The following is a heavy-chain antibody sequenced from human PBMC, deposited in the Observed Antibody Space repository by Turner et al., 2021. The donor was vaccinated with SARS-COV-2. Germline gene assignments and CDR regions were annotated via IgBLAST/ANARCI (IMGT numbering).Heavy chain of an antibody. D-gene: IGHD2-2*01. V-gene: IGHV1-24*01. CDR1: GYTLTELS. CDR3: ATGYQLRVNWFDP. CDR2: FDPEDGET. Sequence: KPGASVKVSCKFSGYTLTELSMYWVRQAPGKGLEWMGGFDPEDGETIYAQNFQGRVTMTEDTSTDTAYMELSSLRSEDTAVYFCATGYQLRVNWFDPWGQGTLVTVSS. J-gene: IGHJ5*02.